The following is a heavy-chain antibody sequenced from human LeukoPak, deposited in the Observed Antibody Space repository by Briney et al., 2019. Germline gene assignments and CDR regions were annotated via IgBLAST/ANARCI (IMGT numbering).Heavy chain of an antibody. V-gene: IGHV4-39*07. CDR2: IYYSGST. D-gene: IGHD3-10*01. CDR1: GGSISSSSYY. CDR3: ARGLWFGDFRWYYYYYMDV. J-gene: IGHJ6*03. Sequence: SETLSLTCTVSGGSISSSSYYWGWIRQPPGKGLEWIGSIYYSGSTYYNPSLKSRVTISVDTSKNQFSLKLSSVTAADTAVYYCARGLWFGDFRWYYYYYMDVWGKGTTVTISS.